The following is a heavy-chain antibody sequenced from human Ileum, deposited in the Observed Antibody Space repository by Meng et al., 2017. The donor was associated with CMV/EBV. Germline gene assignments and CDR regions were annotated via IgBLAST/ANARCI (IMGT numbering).Heavy chain of an antibody. D-gene: IGHD3-3*01. V-gene: IGHV1-2*02. CDR1: YTFTGYY. CDR3: ARDIEGASIFGVVHFDY. Sequence: YTFTGYYRHWVRQAPGQGLEWMGWINPNSGGTNYAQKFQGRVTMTRDTSISTAYMELSRLRSDDTAVYYCARDIEGASIFGVVHFDYWGQGTLVTVSS. CDR2: INPNSGGT. J-gene: IGHJ4*02.